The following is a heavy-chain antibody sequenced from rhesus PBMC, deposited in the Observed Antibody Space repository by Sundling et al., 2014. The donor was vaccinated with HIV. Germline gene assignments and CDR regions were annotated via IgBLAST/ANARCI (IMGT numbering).Heavy chain of an antibody. CDR3: ARESVVVVSAGLGY. V-gene: IGHV4S2*01. J-gene: IGHJ4*01. CDR2: VYGGAGTT. Sequence: QVQLQESGPGLVKPSETLTLTCAVSGDSMNRNYWNWIRQAPGKGLEWIGRVYGGAGTTDYNPSLKSRVTISIDTSKNQFSLNLNSVTAADTAVYFCARESVVVVSAGLGYWGQGVVVYVSS. D-gene: IGHD2-39*02. CDR1: GDSMNRNY.